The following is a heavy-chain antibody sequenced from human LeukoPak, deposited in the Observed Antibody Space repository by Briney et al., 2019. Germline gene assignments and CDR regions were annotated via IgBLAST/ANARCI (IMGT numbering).Heavy chain of an antibody. D-gene: IGHD6-19*01. V-gene: IGHV3-23*01. J-gene: IGHJ4*02. CDR1: GFTFSSYA. Sequence: PGGSLRLSCAASGFTFSSYAMSWVRQAPGKGLEWVSAISGSGGSTYYADSVKGRFTISRDNSKNTLYLQMNSLRAEETAVYYCAKTDAPYSSAYRFDYWGQGTLVTVSS. CDR3: AKTDAPYSSAYRFDY. CDR2: ISGSGGST.